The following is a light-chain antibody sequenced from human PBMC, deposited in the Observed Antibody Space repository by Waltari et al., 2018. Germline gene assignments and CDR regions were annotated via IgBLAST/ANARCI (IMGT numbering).Light chain of an antibody. CDR2: KSS. CDR1: QSIDIW. Sequence: DLQMTQSPSALSAYIGDRVTITCRASQSIDIWLAWYQQKPGKPPKNLIYKSSILQSGVPSRFRGSGSGTEFTLTIANLQPDDSATYYCQQYDHYRTFGQGTKVEV. V-gene: IGKV1-5*03. CDR3: QQYDHYRT. J-gene: IGKJ1*01.